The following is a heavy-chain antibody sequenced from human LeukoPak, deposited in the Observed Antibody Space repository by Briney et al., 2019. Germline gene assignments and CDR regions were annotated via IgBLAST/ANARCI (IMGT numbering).Heavy chain of an antibody. Sequence: GGSLRLSCAASGFIFSSYWMHWVRHAPGKGLVWVSRINSDGSSTSYADSVKGRFTISRDNAKNSLYLQMNSLRAEDTAVYYCARDAYGDKRGDCWGQGTLVTVSS. D-gene: IGHD4-17*01. V-gene: IGHV3-74*01. CDR1: GFIFSSYW. CDR2: INSDGSST. CDR3: ARDAYGDKRGDC. J-gene: IGHJ4*02.